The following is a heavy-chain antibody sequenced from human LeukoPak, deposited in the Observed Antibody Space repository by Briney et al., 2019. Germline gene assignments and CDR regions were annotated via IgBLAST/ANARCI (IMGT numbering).Heavy chain of an antibody. CDR1: GYTFTGYY. CDR2: INPNSGGT. V-gene: IGHV1-2*02. Sequence: ASVKVSCKASGYTFTGYYMHWVRQAPGQGLEWMGWINPNSGGTNYAQKFQGRVTMTRDTSISTAYMELSRLRSDDTAVYYCARDGRYYDSSVYYGTNDYWGQGTLVTVS. J-gene: IGHJ4*02. D-gene: IGHD3-22*01. CDR3: ARDGRYYDSSVYYGTNDY.